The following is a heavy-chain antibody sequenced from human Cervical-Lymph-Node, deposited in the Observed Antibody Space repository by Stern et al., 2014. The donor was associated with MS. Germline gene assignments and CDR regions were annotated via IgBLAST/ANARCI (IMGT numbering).Heavy chain of an antibody. D-gene: IGHD1-1*01. CDR3: TRVQRERRALDPFDP. CDR1: GFSFTTHY. CDR2: INPNTGTT. V-gene: IGHV1-46*03. Sequence: DQLVESGAEVKKPGASVNVSCEASGFSFTTHYMHWIRQAPVEGLEWVGMINPNTGTTSYARQFQGRVIITRDTSTSTIYMELTGLRSEDTALYFCTRVQRERRALDPFDPWGQGTLVTVSS. J-gene: IGHJ5*02.